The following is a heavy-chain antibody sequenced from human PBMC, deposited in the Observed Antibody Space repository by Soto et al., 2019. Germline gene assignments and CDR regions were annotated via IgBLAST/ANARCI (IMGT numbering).Heavy chain of an antibody. J-gene: IGHJ4*02. CDR2: IRSKANSYAT. CDR3: TRAVRDYGCNSCSR. Sequence: EVQLVESGGGLVQPGGSLKLSCAASGFTFSGSAMHWVRQASGKGLEWVGRIRSKANSYATAYAASVKGRFTISRDASKNSDQLQMNSLKTEDTPVYYCTRAVRDYGCNSCSRWGQGTLVVVSS. CDR1: GFTFSGSA. V-gene: IGHV3-73*02. D-gene: IGHD4-17*01.